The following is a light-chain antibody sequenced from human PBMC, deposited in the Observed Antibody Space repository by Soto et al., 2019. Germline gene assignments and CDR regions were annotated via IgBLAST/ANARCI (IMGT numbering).Light chain of an antibody. J-gene: IGLJ1*01. CDR1: SSDIGGYKY. Sequence: QSALTQPASVSGSPGQSIIVSCTGTSSDIGGYKYVSWYQQHPGKAPKLMIYEVNKRPSGVPDRFSGSKSGNTASLTVSGLQADDEADYYCSSYAGSTNYVFGTGTKLTVL. CDR3: SSYAGSTNYV. CDR2: EVN. V-gene: IGLV2-8*01.